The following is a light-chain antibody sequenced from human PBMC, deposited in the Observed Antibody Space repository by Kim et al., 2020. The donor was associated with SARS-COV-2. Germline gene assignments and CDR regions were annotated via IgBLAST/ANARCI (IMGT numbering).Light chain of an antibody. CDR1: QSVDSN. Sequence: EIVMTQSPTLSVSPGERVTLSCRASQSVDSNLAWYQQRPGQPPRLLIYGASTRATDIPARFSGSGSGTEFTLIISSLQSEDFAVYYCQQYSHWPPYTFGQGTKLEI. CDR2: GAS. J-gene: IGKJ2*01. CDR3: QQYSHWPPYT. V-gene: IGKV3-15*01.